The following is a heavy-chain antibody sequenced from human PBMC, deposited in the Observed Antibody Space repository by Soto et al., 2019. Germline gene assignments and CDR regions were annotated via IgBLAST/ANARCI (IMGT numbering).Heavy chain of an antibody. D-gene: IGHD6-13*01. CDR1: GGSFSGYY. CDR3: ARHAYSSSWYWDY. V-gene: IGHV4-34*01. Sequence: QVQLQQWGAGLLKPSETLSLTCAVYGGSFSGYYWSWIRQPPGKGLEWIGEINHSGSTNYNPSLKSRVTISLDTSKNQFSLKLSSVTAADTAVYYCARHAYSSSWYWDYWGQGTLVTVSS. CDR2: INHSGST. J-gene: IGHJ4*02.